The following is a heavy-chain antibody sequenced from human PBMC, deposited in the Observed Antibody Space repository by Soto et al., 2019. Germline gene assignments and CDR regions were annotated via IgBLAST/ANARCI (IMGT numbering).Heavy chain of an antibody. D-gene: IGHD6-13*01. CDR2: MNPNSGNT. CDR3: ARGQRRYSSSWTYYYYYMDV. V-gene: IGHV1-8*01. Sequence: VKVSCKASGYTFTSYDINWVRQATGQGLEWMGWMNPNSGNTGYAQKFQGRVTMTRNTSISTAYMELSSLRSEDTAVYYCARGQRRYSSSWTYYYYYMDVWGKGTTVTV. J-gene: IGHJ6*03. CDR1: GYTFTSYD.